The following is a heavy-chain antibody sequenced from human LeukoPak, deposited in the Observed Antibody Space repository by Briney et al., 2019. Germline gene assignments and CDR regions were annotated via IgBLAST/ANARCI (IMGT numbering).Heavy chain of an antibody. D-gene: IGHD6-6*01. J-gene: IGHJ4*02. Sequence: GGSLRLSCAASGITVSTNYMSWVRQAPGKGLEWVSVIYSGGSTYYADSVKGRFTISRDNSKNTLYLQMNSLRAEDTAVYYCARVRDSSSSRIFDYWGQGTLVTVSS. CDR3: ARVRDSSSSRIFDY. CDR2: IYSGGST. CDR1: GITVSTNY. V-gene: IGHV3-53*01.